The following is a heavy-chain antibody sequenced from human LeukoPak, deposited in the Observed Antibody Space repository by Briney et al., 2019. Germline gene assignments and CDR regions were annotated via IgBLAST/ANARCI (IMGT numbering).Heavy chain of an antibody. V-gene: IGHV4-34*01. D-gene: IGHD1-26*01. Sequence: PSETLSLTCAVYGGSFSGYYWSWIRQPPGKGLEWIGEINHSGSTNYNPSLKSRVTISVDTSKNQFSLKLSSVTAADTAVYYCARLITTDFIVGATWGYYYYYYYMDVWGKGTTVTISS. CDR3: ARLITTDFIVGATWGYYYYYYYMDV. CDR1: GGSFSGYY. CDR2: INHSGST. J-gene: IGHJ6*03.